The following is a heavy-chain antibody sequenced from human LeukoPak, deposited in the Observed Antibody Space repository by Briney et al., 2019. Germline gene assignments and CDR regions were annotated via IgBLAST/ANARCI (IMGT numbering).Heavy chain of an antibody. CDR1: GGSISSYY. J-gene: IGHJ4*02. CDR3: ARHSSGYLSYFDY. V-gene: IGHV4-59*08. D-gene: IGHD3-22*01. Sequence: PSETLSLTCTVPGGSISSYYWSWIRQPPGKGLEWIGHIYYSGSTNYNPSLKSRVTISVDTSKNQFSLKLSSVTAADTAVYYCARHSSGYLSYFDYWGQGTLVPVSS. CDR2: IYYSGST.